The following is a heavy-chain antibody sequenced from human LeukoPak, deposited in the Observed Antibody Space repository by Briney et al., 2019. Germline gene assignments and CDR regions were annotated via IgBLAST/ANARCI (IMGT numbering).Heavy chain of an antibody. CDR3: AKESGSYYRADFDY. CDR2: ISWNSGSI. J-gene: IGHJ4*02. V-gene: IGHV3-9*01. Sequence: GGSLRLSCAASGFTFDDYAMPWVRQAPGKGLEWVSGISWNSGSIGYADSVKGRFTISRDNAKNSLYLQMNSLRAEDTALYYCAKESGSYYRADFDYWGQGTLVTVSS. CDR1: GFTFDDYA. D-gene: IGHD1-26*01.